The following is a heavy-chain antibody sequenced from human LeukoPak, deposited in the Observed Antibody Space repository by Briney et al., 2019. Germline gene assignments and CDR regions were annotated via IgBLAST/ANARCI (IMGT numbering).Heavy chain of an antibody. V-gene: IGHV1-46*01. Sequence: ASVKVSCKASGGTFSSYAISWVRQAPGQRLEWMGIINPSGGSTSYAQKFQGRVTMTRDMSTSTVYMELSSLRSEDTAVYYCARGIGDRFRLQHVIDYWGQGTLVTVSS. J-gene: IGHJ4*02. CDR1: GGTFSSYA. CDR3: ARGIGDRFRLQHVIDY. D-gene: IGHD2-21*02. CDR2: INPSGGST.